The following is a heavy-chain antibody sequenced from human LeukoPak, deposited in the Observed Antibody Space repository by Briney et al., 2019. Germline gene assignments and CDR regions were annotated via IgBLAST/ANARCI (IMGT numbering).Heavy chain of an antibody. CDR1: GFTFSSYW. D-gene: IGHD3-10*01. Sequence: GGSLRLSCAASGFTFSSYWMHWVRQAPGKGLEWVSYISGSSATISYADSVKGRFTISRDNAKNSLYLQMNSLRAEDTAVYYCARDQSGTLDYWGQGTLVTVSS. CDR2: ISGSSATI. V-gene: IGHV3-48*04. CDR3: ARDQSGTLDY. J-gene: IGHJ4*02.